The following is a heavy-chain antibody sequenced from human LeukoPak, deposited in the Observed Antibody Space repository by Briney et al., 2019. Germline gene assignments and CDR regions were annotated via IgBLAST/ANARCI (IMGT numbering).Heavy chain of an antibody. CDR2: IRSKAYGGTT. CDR1: GFSFSSYG. J-gene: IGHJ4*02. V-gene: IGHV3-49*04. D-gene: IGHD2-15*01. CDR3: TRVRGAEMGYCSGGSCYSGRWYYFDY. Sequence: GRSLRLSCAASGFSFSSYGMHWVRQAPGKGLEWVGFIRSKAYGGTTEYAASVKGRFTISRDDSKSIAYLQMNSLKTEDTAVYYCTRVRGAEMGYCSGGSCYSGRWYYFDYWGQGTLVTVSS.